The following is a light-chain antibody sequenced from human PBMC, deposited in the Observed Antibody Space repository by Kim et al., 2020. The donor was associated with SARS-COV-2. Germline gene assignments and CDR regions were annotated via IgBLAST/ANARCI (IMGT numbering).Light chain of an antibody. CDR1: QSISRY. Sequence: DIQMTQSPSSLSASVGDRVTITCRASQSISRYLNWYQQQPGKAPKLLIYAASSLQSGVPSRFSGSGSGTHFTLTISSLQPEDFATYYCQQSSTAPLLTFGEGTKVDIK. CDR2: AAS. CDR3: QQSSTAPLLT. V-gene: IGKV1-39*01. J-gene: IGKJ4*01.